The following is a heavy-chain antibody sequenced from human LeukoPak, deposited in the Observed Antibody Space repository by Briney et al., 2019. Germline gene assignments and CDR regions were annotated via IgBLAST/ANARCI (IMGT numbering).Heavy chain of an antibody. D-gene: IGHD1-26*01. J-gene: IGHJ4*02. V-gene: IGHV3-74*01. CDR3: ARDMSGSYGDFDY. CDR1: GFTFSSYW. CDR2: INSDGSST. Sequence: PGGSLRLSCAASGFTFSSYWMHWVRQAPGRGLVWVSRINSDGSSTSYADSVKGRFTISRDNAKNTLYLQMNSLRAEDTAVYYCARDMSGSYGDFDYWGQGTLVTVSS.